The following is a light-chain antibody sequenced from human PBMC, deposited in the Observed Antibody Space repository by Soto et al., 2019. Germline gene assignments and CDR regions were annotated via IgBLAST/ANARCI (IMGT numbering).Light chain of an antibody. CDR3: QQYYSYHALT. CDR2: AAS. V-gene: IGKV1-39*01. CDR1: QSISSY. Sequence: DIQMTRSPSSLSASVGDRFTITCRGSQSISSYLNWYQQKPGKAPKLLIYAASSLQSGVPSRFSGSGSGTDFTLTISCLKSEDFANYYCQQYYSYHALTFGGGTKVDIK. J-gene: IGKJ4*01.